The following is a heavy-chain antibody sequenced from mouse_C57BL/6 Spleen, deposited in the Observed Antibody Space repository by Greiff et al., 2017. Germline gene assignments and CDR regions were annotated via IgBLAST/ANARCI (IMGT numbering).Heavy chain of an antibody. Sequence: DVKLVESGEGLVQPGGSLKLSCAASGFTFSSYAMSWVRQTPEKRLEWVAYISSGGDYIYYAASVTGRFTLSRDNARNTLYLQMSNLKSKDTAMYYCTSDGGYYYGSSYGYFNYWGQGTTLTVSA. CDR2: ISSGGDYI. CDR1: GFTFSSYA. J-gene: IGHJ2*01. CDR3: TSDGGYYYGSSYGYFNY. V-gene: IGHV5-9-1*02. D-gene: IGHD1-1*01.